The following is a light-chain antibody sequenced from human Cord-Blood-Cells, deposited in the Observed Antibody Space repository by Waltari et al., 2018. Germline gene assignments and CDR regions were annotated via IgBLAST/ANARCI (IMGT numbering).Light chain of an antibody. Sequence: AIRMTQSPSSFSASTGDRVTITCRPSQGISSYLAWYQQKPGKAPKLLIYAASTLQSGVPSRFSGSGSGTDFTLTISCLQSEDFATYYCQQYYSYPQTFGQGTKLEIK. V-gene: IGKV1-8*01. CDR2: AAS. J-gene: IGKJ2*01. CDR1: QGISSY. CDR3: QQYYSYPQT.